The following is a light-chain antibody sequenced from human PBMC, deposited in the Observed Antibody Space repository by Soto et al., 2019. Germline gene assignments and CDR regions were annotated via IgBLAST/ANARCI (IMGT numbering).Light chain of an antibody. CDR1: SSDVGGYNY. V-gene: IGLV2-14*01. Sequence: QSVLTQPASVSGSPGQSITFSCTGTSSDVGGYNYVSWYQQHPGKAPKLMIYDVSNRPSGVSNRFSGSKSGNTASLTISGLQAEDEADYYCSSYTSSSTLDVVFGGGTKLTVL. CDR2: DVS. CDR3: SSYTSSSTLDVV. J-gene: IGLJ2*01.